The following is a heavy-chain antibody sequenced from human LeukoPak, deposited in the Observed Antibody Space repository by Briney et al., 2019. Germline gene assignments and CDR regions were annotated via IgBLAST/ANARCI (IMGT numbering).Heavy chain of an antibody. CDR3: ARSSPGYTYGKLDY. CDR2: ISSSGSST. Sequence: HPGGSLRLSCAASGFTFSSYEMNWVRQAPGKGLEWVSSISSSGSSTYYADSVKGRFTISRDDAKNSLYLQMNSLRAEDTAVYYCARSSPGYTYGKLDYWGQGTLVTVSS. D-gene: IGHD5-18*01. V-gene: IGHV3-48*03. J-gene: IGHJ4*02. CDR1: GFTFSSYE.